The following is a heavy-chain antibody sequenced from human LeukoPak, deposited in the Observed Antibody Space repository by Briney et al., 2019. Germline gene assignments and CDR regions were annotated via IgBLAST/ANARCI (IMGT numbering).Heavy chain of an antibody. CDR3: ARDYGSGNYAFDV. J-gene: IGHJ3*01. D-gene: IGHD3-10*01. Sequence: GGSLRLSCAASGFTFSNYWMNWVRQAPGKGLVWVSRINSDGSSTSYADSVKGRFTISRDNVKNTLYLQMNSLRAEDTAVYYCARDYGSGNYAFDVWGQGTMVTVSS. CDR1: GFTFSNYW. CDR2: INSDGSST. V-gene: IGHV3-74*01.